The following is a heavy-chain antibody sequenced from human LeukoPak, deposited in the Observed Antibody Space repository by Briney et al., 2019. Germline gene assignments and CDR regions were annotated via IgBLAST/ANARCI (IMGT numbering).Heavy chain of an antibody. CDR3: ARAAIQLWSHRGYFNY. V-gene: IGHV3-7*01. CDR1: GFSFSSYW. J-gene: IGHJ4*02. D-gene: IGHD5-18*01. CDR2: IKQDGSEK. Sequence: PGGSLRLSCAASGFSFSSYWMSWVRQAPGKGLEWVANIKQDGSEKSYVDSVKGRFTISRDNAKNSLYLQMNSLRADDTAVYYCARAAIQLWSHRGYFNYWGQGTLVTVSS.